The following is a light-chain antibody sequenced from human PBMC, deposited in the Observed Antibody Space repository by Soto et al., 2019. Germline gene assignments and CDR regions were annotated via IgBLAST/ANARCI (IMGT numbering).Light chain of an antibody. CDR1: SSNIGAGYD. CDR3: QSYDSSLSGS. J-gene: IGLJ2*01. V-gene: IGLV1-40*01. CDR2: GNS. Sequence: QSVLTQPPSVSGALGQRVTISCTGSSSNIGAGYDVHWYQQLPGTAPKLLIYGNSNRPSGVPDRFSGSKSGTSASLAITGLQAEDEADYYCQSYDSSLSGSFGGGTKLTVL.